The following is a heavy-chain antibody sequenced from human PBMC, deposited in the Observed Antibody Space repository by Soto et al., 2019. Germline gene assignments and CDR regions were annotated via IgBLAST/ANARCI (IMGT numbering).Heavy chain of an antibody. V-gene: IGHV5-10-1*01. CDR3: WFYYDSSGYYYIDY. CDR2: IDPSDSYT. D-gene: IGHD3-22*01. Sequence: GESLKISFKGSGYSFTSYWISWVRQMPGKGVEWMGRIDPSDSYTNYSPSFQGHVTISADKSLSTAYLQWSSLKASDHAMYYCWFYYDSSGYYYIDYWGQGTLVTVSS. CDR1: GYSFTSYW. J-gene: IGHJ4*02.